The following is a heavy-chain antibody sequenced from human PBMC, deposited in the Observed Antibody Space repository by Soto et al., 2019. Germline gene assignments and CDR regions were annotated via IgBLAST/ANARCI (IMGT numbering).Heavy chain of an antibody. CDR1: GFTFSSYA. Sequence: GGSLRLSCAASGFTFSSYAMSWVRQAPGKGLEWVSAISGSGGSTYYADSVKGRFTISRDNSKSTLYLQMNSLRAEDTAVYYCAKRGTNYYYGMDVWGQGTTVTVSS. J-gene: IGHJ6*02. CDR3: AKRGTNYYYGMDV. CDR2: ISGSGGST. V-gene: IGHV3-23*01. D-gene: IGHD2-2*01.